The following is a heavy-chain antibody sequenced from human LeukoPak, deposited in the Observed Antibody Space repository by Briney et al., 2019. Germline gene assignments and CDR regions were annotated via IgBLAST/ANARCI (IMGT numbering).Heavy chain of an antibody. CDR2: ISRSGDST. V-gene: IGHV3-23*01. CDR1: GFTFSSYA. D-gene: IGHD3-22*01. Sequence: GGSRRLSCTASGFTFSSYAMSWVRQTPGKGLKWVAPISRSGDSTNYADSVKGRFTISRDNSKNTLSLQMTSLRAEDTAIYYCAKDVYDTSGYYGLMSDHWGRGTLVTVSS. CDR3: AKDVYDTSGYYGLMSDH. J-gene: IGHJ4*02.